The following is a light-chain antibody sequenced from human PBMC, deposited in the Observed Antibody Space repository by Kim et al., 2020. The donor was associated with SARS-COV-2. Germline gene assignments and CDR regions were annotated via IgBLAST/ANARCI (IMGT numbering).Light chain of an antibody. J-gene: IGLJ2*01. CDR2: GSR. CDR3: AAWDDRLIGRI. Sequence: QAVLTQPPSASGTPGQRVTISCSGSTSNIGVNTVNWYQHLPGAAPKLIIFGSRERPSGVPDRFSGSHSGPSASLAISGLQSEDEADYYCAAWDDRLIGRIFGGGTKLTVL. CDR1: TSNIGVNT. V-gene: IGLV1-44*01.